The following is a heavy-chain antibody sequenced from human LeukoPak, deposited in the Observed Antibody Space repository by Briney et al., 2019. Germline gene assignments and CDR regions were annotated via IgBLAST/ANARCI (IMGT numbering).Heavy chain of an antibody. Sequence: ASVKVSCKVSGYTLTELSMHWVRQAPGKGPEWMGGFDPEDGETIYAQKFQGRVTMTEDTSTDTAYMELNRLRAEDTAVYYCAELGITMIGGVWGKGTTVTISS. V-gene: IGHV1-24*01. CDR1: GYTLTELS. CDR2: FDPEDGET. CDR3: AELGITMIGGV. J-gene: IGHJ6*04. D-gene: IGHD3-10*02.